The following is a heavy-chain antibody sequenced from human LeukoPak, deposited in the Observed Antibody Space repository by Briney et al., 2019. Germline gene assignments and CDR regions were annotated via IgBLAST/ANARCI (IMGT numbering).Heavy chain of an antibody. D-gene: IGHD2-2*02. CDR2: ISSSSSYI. CDR3: AREYCSSTSCYNDALDI. CDR1: GFTFRSYA. V-gene: IGHV3-21*01. J-gene: IGHJ3*02. Sequence: GGSLRLSXAASGFTFRSYAMSWVRQAPGKGLEWVSAISSSSSYIYYADSVKGRFTISRDNAKNSLYLQMNSLRAEDTAVYYCAREYCSSTSCYNDALDIWGQGTMVTVSS.